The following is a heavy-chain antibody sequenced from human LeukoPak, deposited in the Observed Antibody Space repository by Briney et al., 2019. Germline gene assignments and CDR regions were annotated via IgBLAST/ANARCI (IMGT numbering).Heavy chain of an antibody. Sequence: PGGSLRLSCAVPGFTVSSNFMSWVRQAPGKGLEWVSVIYSGGSTYYADSVKGRFTISRDNSKNTLYLQMNSLRAEDTAVYYCARVQYSGTYSDAFDIWGQGTMVTVSS. J-gene: IGHJ3*02. V-gene: IGHV3-66*01. CDR2: IYSGGST. D-gene: IGHD1-26*01. CDR3: ARVQYSGTYSDAFDI. CDR1: GFTVSSNF.